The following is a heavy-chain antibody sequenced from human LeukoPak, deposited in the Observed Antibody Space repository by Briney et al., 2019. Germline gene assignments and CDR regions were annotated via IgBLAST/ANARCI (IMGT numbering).Heavy chain of an antibody. D-gene: IGHD3-3*01. CDR2: ISYDGSNK. J-gene: IGHJ4*02. CDR3: AKGAYYAD. Sequence: GGSLRLSCAASGFTFSSYGMHWVRQAPGKGLEWVAVISYDGSNKYNADSVKGRFTISRDNSKNTLYLQMNSLRAEDTAVYYCAKGAYYADWGQGTLVTVSS. CDR1: GFTFSSYG. V-gene: IGHV3-30*18.